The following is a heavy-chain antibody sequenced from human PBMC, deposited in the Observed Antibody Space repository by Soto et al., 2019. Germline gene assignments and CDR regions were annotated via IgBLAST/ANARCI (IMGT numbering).Heavy chain of an antibody. J-gene: IGHJ4*02. V-gene: IGHV3-30*18. Sequence: GGSLRLSCAASGFNFSSYGMHWVRQAPGKGLEWVAVISYDGSNKYYADSVKGRFTISRDNSKNTLYLQMNSLRAEDTAVYYCAKDGGPYYDFWSGYSPADYWGQGTLVTVSS. D-gene: IGHD3-3*01. CDR2: ISYDGSNK. CDR3: AKDGGPYYDFWSGYSPADY. CDR1: GFNFSSYG.